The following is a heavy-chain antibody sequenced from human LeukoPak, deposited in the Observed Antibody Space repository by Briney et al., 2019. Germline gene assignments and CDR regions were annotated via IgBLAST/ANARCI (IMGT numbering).Heavy chain of an antibody. CDR2: INHSGST. V-gene: IGHV4-34*01. Sequence: SETLSLTCAVYGGSFSGYYWSWNRQPPGKGLEWIGEINHSGSTNYNPSLKSRVTISVDTSKNQFSLKLSSVTAADTAVYYCARGLAYYYYYYYMDVWGKGTTVTVSS. CDR3: ARGLAYYYYYYYMDV. CDR1: GGSFSGYY. J-gene: IGHJ6*03.